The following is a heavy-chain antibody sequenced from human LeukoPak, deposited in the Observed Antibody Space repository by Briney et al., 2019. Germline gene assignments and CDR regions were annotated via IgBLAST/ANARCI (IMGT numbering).Heavy chain of an antibody. CDR1: GGSISSYY. V-gene: IGHV4-59*01. J-gene: IGHJ1*01. Sequence: SETLSLTCTVSGGSISSYYWSWIRQPPGKGLEWIGYIYYSGSTNYNPSLKSRVTISVDTSKNQFSLKLSSVTAADTAVYYCARGGSYRAEYFQHWGQGTLVTVSS. CDR2: IYYSGST. CDR3: ARGGSYRAEYFQH. D-gene: IGHD1-26*01.